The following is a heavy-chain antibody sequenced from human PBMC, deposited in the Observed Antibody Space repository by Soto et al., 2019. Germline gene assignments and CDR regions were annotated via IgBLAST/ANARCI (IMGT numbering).Heavy chain of an antibody. CDR2: FYTSGNT. Sequence: SETLSLTCTVSGGSISSYYWSWIRQPAGKGLEWIGRFYTSGNTNYNPSLKGRVTMSVDTSKNQFSLKLNSVTAADTAVYYCAKHNWNNLGWFDPWGQGTLVTVSS. V-gene: IGHV4-4*07. J-gene: IGHJ5*02. D-gene: IGHD1-20*01. CDR1: GGSISSYY. CDR3: AKHNWNNLGWFDP.